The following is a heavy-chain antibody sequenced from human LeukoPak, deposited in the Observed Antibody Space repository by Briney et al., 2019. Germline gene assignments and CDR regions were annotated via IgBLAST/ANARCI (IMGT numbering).Heavy chain of an antibody. D-gene: IGHD3-10*01. CDR2: THYSGST. V-gene: IGHV4-59*01. CDR3: ARSDGYGLVGI. CDR1: GGSISSYY. J-gene: IGHJ3*02. Sequence: SETLSLTCTVSGGSISSYYWSWIRQPPGKGLEWIGYTHYSGSTKYNPSLKSRLTISVDSSKNQFSLRLSSVTAADTAVYYCARSDGYGLVGIWGQGTMVTVSS.